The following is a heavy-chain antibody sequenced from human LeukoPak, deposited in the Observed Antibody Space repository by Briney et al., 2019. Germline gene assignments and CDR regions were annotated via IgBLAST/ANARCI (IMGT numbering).Heavy chain of an antibody. Sequence: GSSVKLSCKASGGTFSSYAISWVRQAPGQGLEWMGGIIPIFGTANYAQKFQGRVTITTDGSTSTAYMELSSLRSEDMAVYYCARAAAGVVPAAVAWFDPWGQGTLVTVSS. V-gene: IGHV1-69*05. D-gene: IGHD2-2*01. CDR3: ARAAAGVVPAAVAWFDP. CDR1: GGTFSSYA. J-gene: IGHJ5*02. CDR2: IIPIFGTA.